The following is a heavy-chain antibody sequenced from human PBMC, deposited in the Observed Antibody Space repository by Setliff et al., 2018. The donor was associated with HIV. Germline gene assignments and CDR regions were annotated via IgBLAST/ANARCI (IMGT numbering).Heavy chain of an antibody. D-gene: IGHD3-10*01. J-gene: IGHJ5*02. CDR3: ARVITMVWTTFDP. CDR2: IYHSGGT. V-gene: IGHV4-4*02. CDR1: GGSISSSNW. Sequence: SETLSHTCAVSGGSISSSNWWSWVRQPPGKGLEWIGEIYHSGGTNYNPSLKSRVTISLDKSKNHFSLELRSVTAADTAVYYCARVITMVWTTFDPWGQGTLVTVSS.